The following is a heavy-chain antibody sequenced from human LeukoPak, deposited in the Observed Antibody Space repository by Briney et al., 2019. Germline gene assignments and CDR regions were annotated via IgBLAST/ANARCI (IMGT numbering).Heavy chain of an antibody. D-gene: IGHD3-22*01. CDR3: ARVWDVVIGYYYYGMDV. Sequence: ASVKVSCKASGGTFSSYAISWVRQAPGQGLEWKGGIIPIFGTANYAQKFQGRVTITADESTSTAYMELSSLRSEDTAVYYCARVWDVVIGYYYYGMDVWGQGTTVTVSS. CDR2: IIPIFGTA. CDR1: GGTFSSYA. V-gene: IGHV1-69*13. J-gene: IGHJ6*02.